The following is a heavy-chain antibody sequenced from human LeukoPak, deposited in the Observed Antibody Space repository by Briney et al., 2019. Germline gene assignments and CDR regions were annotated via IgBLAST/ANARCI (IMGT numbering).Heavy chain of an antibody. CDR2: ISGSGGTT. CDR3: AKDSYYDSSGYYR. CDR1: GFTFSNYA. J-gene: IGHJ4*02. D-gene: IGHD3-22*01. Sequence: GGYLRLSCAASGFTFSNYAMSWVRQAPGKWLEWVSGISGSGGTTYYADSVKGRFTISRDNSKNTLYLQMNSLRAEDTAGSYCAKDSYYDSSGYYRWGQGTLVTVSS. V-gene: IGHV3-23*01.